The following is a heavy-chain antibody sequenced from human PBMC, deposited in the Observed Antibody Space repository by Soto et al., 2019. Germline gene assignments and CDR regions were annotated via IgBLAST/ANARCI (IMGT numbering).Heavy chain of an antibody. CDR3: TSDTFGARDS. D-gene: IGHD3-10*01. CDR1: GFAFSSEW. CDR2: IDPYDTGI. J-gene: IGHJ4*02. Sequence: EVQLVESGGGLVQPGGSLRLSCAASGFAFSSEWMHWVRQAPGKGLVWVSRIDPYDTGISYADSVKGRFTISRDNAKNTLYLQMNSLRAEDTAVYYCTSDTFGARDSRGQGTLVTVSS. V-gene: IGHV3-74*01.